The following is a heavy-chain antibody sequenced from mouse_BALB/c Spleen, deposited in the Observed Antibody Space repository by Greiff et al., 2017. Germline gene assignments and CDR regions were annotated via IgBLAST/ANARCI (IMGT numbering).Heavy chain of an antibody. CDR2: INPGSGGT. CDR1: GYAFTNYL. J-gene: IGHJ1*01. V-gene: IGHV1-54*01. CDR3: AMVTRYFDV. Sequence: VQLQQSGAELVRPGTSVKVSCKASGYAFTNYLIEWVKQRPGQGLEWIGVINPGSGGTNYNEKFKGKATLTADKSSSTAYMQLSSLTSDDSAVYFCAMVTRYFDVWGAGTTVTVSS. D-gene: IGHD2-1*01.